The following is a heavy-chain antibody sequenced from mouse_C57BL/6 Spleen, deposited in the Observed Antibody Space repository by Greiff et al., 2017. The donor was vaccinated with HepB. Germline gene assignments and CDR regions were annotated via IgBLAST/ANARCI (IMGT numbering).Heavy chain of an antibody. CDR1: GFTFSSYT. CDR2: ISGGGGNT. J-gene: IGHJ4*01. CDR3: ARQDYGHAMDY. D-gene: IGHD1-1*01. Sequence: DVQLVESGGGLVKPGGSLKLSCAASGFTFSSYTMSWVRQTPEKRLEWVATISGGGGNTYYPDSVKGRFTISRDNAKNTLYLQMSSLRSEDTALYYCARQDYGHAMDYWGQGTSVTVSS. V-gene: IGHV5-9*01.